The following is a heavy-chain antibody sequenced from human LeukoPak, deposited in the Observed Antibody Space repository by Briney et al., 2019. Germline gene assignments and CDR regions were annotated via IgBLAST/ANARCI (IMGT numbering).Heavy chain of an antibody. V-gene: IGHV3-30*18. J-gene: IGHJ4*02. Sequence: QPGRSLRLSCAASGITFSSYGMHWVRQAPGKGLEWVAVISYDGSNKYYADPVKGRFTISRDNSKNTLYLQMNSLRAEDTAVYYCAKDGSGYSGYADYWGQGTLVTVSS. D-gene: IGHD5-12*01. CDR1: GITFSSYG. CDR3: AKDGSGYSGYADY. CDR2: ISYDGSNK.